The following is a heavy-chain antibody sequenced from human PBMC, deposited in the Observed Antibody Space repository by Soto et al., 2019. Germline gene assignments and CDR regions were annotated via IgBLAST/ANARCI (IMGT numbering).Heavy chain of an antibody. J-gene: IGHJ4*02. V-gene: IGHV3-23*01. CDR1: GFTFSSYA. CDR2: ISGSGGST. D-gene: IGHD3-16*02. CDR3: AKRPLYGGNFFDY. Sequence: PGGSLRVSCAASGFTFSSYAMSWVRQAPGKGLEWVSAISGSGGSTYYADSVKGRFTISRDNSKNTLYLQMNSLRAEDTAVYYCAKRPLYGGNFFDYWGQGTLVTVSS.